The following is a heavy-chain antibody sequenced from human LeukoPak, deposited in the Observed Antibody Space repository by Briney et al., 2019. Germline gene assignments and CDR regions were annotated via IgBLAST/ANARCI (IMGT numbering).Heavy chain of an antibody. CDR3: AGAAPVGYCSGGSCPETHYYYGMDV. CDR2: INPNSGAT. CDR1: GYIFTDYY. V-gene: IGHV1-2*02. Sequence: GASVKVSCKASGYIFTDYYMHWVRQAPGQGLEWMGWINPNSGATNYAQKFQGRVTMTRDTSISTAYMELSRLRSDDTAVYYCAGAAPVGYCSGGSCPETHYYYGMDVWGQGTTVTVSS. D-gene: IGHD2-15*01. J-gene: IGHJ6*02.